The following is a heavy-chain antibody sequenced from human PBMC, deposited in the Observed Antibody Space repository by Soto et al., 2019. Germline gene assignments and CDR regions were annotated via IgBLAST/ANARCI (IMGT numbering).Heavy chain of an antibody. CDR3: ARGSSGWPPRLXX. CDR2: IYYSGST. Sequence: QVQLXXSGPXLVKPXXXLSLNXTVSGGPISSYYWSWIRQSPGKGLEWIGYIYYSGSTNYNPSLKSRVTISVDTSKNQFSLELSSVTAADTAVYYCARGSSGWPPRLXXXXXGTLVTVSS. D-gene: IGHD6-19*01. V-gene: IGHV4-59*01. J-gene: IGHJ4*01. CDR1: GGPISSYY.